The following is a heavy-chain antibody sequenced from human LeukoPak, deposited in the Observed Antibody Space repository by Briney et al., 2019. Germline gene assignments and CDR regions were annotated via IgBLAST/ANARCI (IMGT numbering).Heavy chain of an antibody. J-gene: IGHJ5*02. V-gene: IGHV4-59*01. D-gene: IGHD6-13*01. CDR2: FYYSRST. CDR3: ARTPPSSSGNWFDP. CDR1: GGSISSYY. Sequence: SETLSLTCTVSGGSISSYYWNWIRQPPGKGLEWIGYFYYSRSTNYNPSLKSRVTISVDTSKNQFSLKLSSVTAADTAVYYCARTPPSSSGNWFDPWGQGTLVTVSS.